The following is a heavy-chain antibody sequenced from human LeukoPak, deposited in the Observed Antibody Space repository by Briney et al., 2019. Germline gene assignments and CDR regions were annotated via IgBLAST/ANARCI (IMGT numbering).Heavy chain of an antibody. Sequence: GGSLRLSCAASGFTFSSYAMHWVRQAPGKGLEWVAVISYDGSNKYYADSVKGRFTISRDNAKNSLFLQMNSLRAEDTAVYYCARDGSGRVPEMSAPDYWGQGTLVTVSS. D-gene: IGHD3-10*01. CDR2: ISYDGSNK. V-gene: IGHV3-30*04. CDR1: GFTFSSYA. J-gene: IGHJ4*02. CDR3: ARDGSGRVPEMSAPDY.